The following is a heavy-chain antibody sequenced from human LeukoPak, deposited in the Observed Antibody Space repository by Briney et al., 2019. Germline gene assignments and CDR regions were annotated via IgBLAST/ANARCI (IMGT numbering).Heavy chain of an antibody. V-gene: IGHV3-43*02. J-gene: IGHJ4*02. CDR2: ITNNGGTT. CDR1: GFSFHDYA. CDR3: AKVSGMATQWGNFDY. Sequence: PGGSLRLSCVASGFSFHDYAMHWVRQPPGKGLEWVSLITNNGGTTDYADSVKGRFTISRDNSKDSLYLQMNSLRTEDTAAYYCAKVSGMATQWGNFDYWGQGTLVTVSS. D-gene: IGHD3-16*01.